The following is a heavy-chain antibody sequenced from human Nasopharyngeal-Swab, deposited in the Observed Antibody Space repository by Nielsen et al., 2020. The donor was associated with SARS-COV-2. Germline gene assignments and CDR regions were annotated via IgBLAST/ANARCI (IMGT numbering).Heavy chain of an antibody. CDR3: ARKGGVVGAASRDNYFDY. CDR2: IYYSGNT. V-gene: IGHV4-39*01. D-gene: IGHD1-26*01. CDR1: GGSIGSSSYY. Sequence: ESLTISCTVSGGSIGSSSYYWGWIRQPPGKGLEWLGIIYYSGNTYYNPSLKSRVTTSVDTSKNQFSLKLSSLTAADTAVYYCARKGGVVGAASRDNYFDYWGQGTLVTVSS. J-gene: IGHJ4*02.